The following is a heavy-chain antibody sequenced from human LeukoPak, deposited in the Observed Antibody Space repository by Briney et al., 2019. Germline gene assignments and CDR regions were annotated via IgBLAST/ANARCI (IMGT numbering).Heavy chain of an antibody. D-gene: IGHD3-22*01. CDR1: GFTFSSYW. J-gene: IGHJ5*02. Sequence: PGGSLRLACTASGFTFSSYWMSWVRQAPGKGREWVANIKQDGSAKYNVDSVKNRITITTDTAKTSLYLQMNSMRAEDKAVYSSPPESVDSSGYYYVPTWFDPWGQGTLVTVSS. CDR3: PPESVDSSGYYYVPTWFDP. CDR2: IKQDGSAK. V-gene: IGHV3-7*01.